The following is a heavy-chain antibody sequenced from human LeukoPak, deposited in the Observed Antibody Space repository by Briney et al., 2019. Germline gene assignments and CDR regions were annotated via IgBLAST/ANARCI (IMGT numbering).Heavy chain of an antibody. V-gene: IGHV1-24*01. Sequence: ASVKVSCKVSGYTLTELSMHWVRQAPGKGREWMGGFDPEDGETIYAQKFQGRVTMTEDTSPDTAYMALSSLRSEDTAVYYCAPRSHYYDSSGYYYAFDYGGQRPLVTVSS. CDR3: APRSHYYDSSGYYYAFDY. CDR2: FDPEDGET. D-gene: IGHD3-22*01. J-gene: IGHJ4*02. CDR1: GYTLTELS.